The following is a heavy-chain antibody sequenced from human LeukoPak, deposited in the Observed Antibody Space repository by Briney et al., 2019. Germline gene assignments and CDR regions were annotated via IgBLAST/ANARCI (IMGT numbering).Heavy chain of an antibody. J-gene: IGHJ4*02. CDR1: GGSISSYY. CDR2: IYYSGST. Sequence: SETLSLTCTVPGGSISSYYWSWIRQPPGKGLEWIGYIYYSGSTNYNPSLKSRVTISVDTSKNQFSLKLSSVTAADTAVYYCARGNDYGDYVDDYWGQGTLVTVSS. V-gene: IGHV4-59*01. CDR3: ARGNDYGDYVDDY. D-gene: IGHD4-17*01.